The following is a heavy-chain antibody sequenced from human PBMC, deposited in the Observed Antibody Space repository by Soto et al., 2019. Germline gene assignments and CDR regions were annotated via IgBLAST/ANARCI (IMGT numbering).Heavy chain of an antibody. CDR2: ISYDGSNK. V-gene: IGHV3-30-3*01. D-gene: IGHD6-13*01. CDR1: GFTFSSYA. Sequence: TGGSLRLSCAASGFTFSSYAMHWVRQAPGKGLEWVAVISYDGSNKYYADSVKGRFTISRDNSKNTLYLQMNSLRAEDTAVYYCARDYAAAGPLFDYWGQGTLVTVSS. CDR3: ARDYAAAGPLFDY. J-gene: IGHJ4*02.